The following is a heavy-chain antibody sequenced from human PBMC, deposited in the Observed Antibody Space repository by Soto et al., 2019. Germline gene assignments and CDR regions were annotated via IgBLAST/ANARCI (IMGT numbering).Heavy chain of an antibody. CDR2: ISSSSSYI. V-gene: IGHV3-21*01. J-gene: IGHJ4*02. Sequence: GGSLRLSCAASGFTFSSYSMNWVRQAPGKGLEWVSSISSSSSYIYYADSVKGRFTISRDNAKNSLYLQMNSLRAEDTAVYYCATLLWFGELAKGPFDYWGQGTLVTVSS. D-gene: IGHD3-10*01. CDR3: ATLLWFGELAKGPFDY. CDR1: GFTFSSYS.